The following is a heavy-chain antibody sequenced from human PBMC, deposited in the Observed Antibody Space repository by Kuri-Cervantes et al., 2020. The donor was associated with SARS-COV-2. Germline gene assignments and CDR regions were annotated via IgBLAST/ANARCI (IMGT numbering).Heavy chain of an antibody. Sequence: SVKVSCKASGGTFSSYAISWVRQAPGQGLEWMGGIIPIFGTANYAQKFQGRVTITADESTSTAYMELSSPRSEDTAVYYCARGALPREAFDIWGQGTMVTVSS. CDR2: IIPIFGTA. J-gene: IGHJ3*02. V-gene: IGHV1-69*13. D-gene: IGHD1-26*01. CDR1: GGTFSSYA. CDR3: ARGALPREAFDI.